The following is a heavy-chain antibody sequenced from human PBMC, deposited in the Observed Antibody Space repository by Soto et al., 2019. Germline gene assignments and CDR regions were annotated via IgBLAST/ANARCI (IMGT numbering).Heavy chain of an antibody. CDR3: AKDPRSWFGEAWFDP. D-gene: IGHD3-10*01. CDR2: ISGSGGST. V-gene: IGHV3-23*01. J-gene: IGHJ5*02. CDR1: GFTFISYA. Sequence: EVQLLESGGGLVQPGGSLRLSCAASGFTFISYAMSWVRQAPGKGLEWVSAISGSGGSTYYADSVKGRFTISRDNSKNTLYLQMNSLRAEDTAVYYCAKDPRSWFGEAWFDPWGQGTLVTVSS.